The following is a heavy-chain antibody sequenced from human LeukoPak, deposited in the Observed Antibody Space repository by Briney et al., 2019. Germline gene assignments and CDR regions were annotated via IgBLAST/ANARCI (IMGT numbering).Heavy chain of an antibody. CDR2: IYYSGST. D-gene: IGHD5-18*01. V-gene: IGHV4-39*07. CDR1: GGSISSRSYY. J-gene: IGHJ4*02. CDR3: AREGGYSDF. Sequence: PSETLSLTCTVSGGSISSRSYYWVWIRQPPGKGLEWIGNIYYSGSTNYNLSLKSRVTISVHTSRNQFSLRMTSVTAADTAVYYCAREGGYSDFWGQGTLVTVSS.